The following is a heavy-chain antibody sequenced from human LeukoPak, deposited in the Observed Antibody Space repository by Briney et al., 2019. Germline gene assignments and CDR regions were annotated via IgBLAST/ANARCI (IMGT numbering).Heavy chain of an antibody. CDR1: GYTFTSYD. V-gene: IGHV1-8*03. J-gene: IGHJ5*02. CDR3: ARTLGCSSTSCKGWFDP. CDR2: MNPNSGNT. Sequence: ASVKVSCKASGYTFTSYDINWVRQATGQGLEWMGWMNPNSGNTGYAQKFQGRVTITGNTSISTAYMELSSLRSEDTAVYYCARTLGCSSTSCKGWFDPWGQGTLVTVSA. D-gene: IGHD2-2*01.